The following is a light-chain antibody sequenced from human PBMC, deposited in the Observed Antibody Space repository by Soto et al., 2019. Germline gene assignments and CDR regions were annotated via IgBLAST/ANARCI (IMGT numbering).Light chain of an antibody. Sequence: QSVLTQPPSVSGAPGQRVTITCTGSSSNIGAGYDVHWYQQLPGTAPKLLIYGNSNRPSGVPDRFSGSKSGTSASLAITGLQAEDEADYYCQSYDSSLSGFHVFGTGTKVTV. V-gene: IGLV1-40*01. CDR2: GNS. J-gene: IGLJ1*01. CDR1: SSNIGAGYD. CDR3: QSYDSSLSGFHV.